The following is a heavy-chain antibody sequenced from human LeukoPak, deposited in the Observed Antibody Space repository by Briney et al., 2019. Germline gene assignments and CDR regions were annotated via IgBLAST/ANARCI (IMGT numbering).Heavy chain of an antibody. CDR2: IIPILGIA. CDR3: ARAYYYDSSGSLY. Sequence: SVKVSCKASGGTFSSYAISWVRQAPGQGLEWMGRIIPILGIANYAQKFQGRATITADKSTSTAYMELSSLRSEDTAVYYCARAYYYDSSGSLYWGQGTLVTVPS. D-gene: IGHD3-22*01. J-gene: IGHJ4*02. CDR1: GGTFSSYA. V-gene: IGHV1-69*04.